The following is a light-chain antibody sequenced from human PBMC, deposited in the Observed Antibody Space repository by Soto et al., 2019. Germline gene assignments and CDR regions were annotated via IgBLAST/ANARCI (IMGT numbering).Light chain of an antibody. CDR3: QSYDSTLSGSRV. J-gene: IGLJ2*01. CDR2: GDS. CDR1: SSNIGAGYD. Sequence: QSVLTQPPSVSGAPGQRVTISCTGSSSNIGAGYDVHWYQQFPGTAPKLLIYGDSNRPSGVPDRFSGSKSGTSASLAITGLQAEDEADYYCQSYDSTLSGSRVFCGGTQLTVL. V-gene: IGLV1-40*01.